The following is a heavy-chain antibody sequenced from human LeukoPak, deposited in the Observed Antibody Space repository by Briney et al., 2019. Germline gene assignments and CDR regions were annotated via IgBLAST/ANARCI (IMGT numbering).Heavy chain of an antibody. V-gene: IGHV1-69*04. D-gene: IGHD1-26*01. CDR2: IIPILGIA. Sequence: SVKVSCKASGGTFSSYAISWVRQAPGQGLEWMGRIIPILGIANYAQKFQGRVTITADKSTSTAYMELSSLRSEDTAVYYCARYSLMYSGSYYYWGQGTLVTVSS. CDR1: GGTFSSYA. J-gene: IGHJ4*02. CDR3: ARYSLMYSGSYYY.